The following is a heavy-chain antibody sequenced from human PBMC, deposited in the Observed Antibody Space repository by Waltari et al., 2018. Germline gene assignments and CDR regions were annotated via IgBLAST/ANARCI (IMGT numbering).Heavy chain of an antibody. D-gene: IGHD1-1*01. V-gene: IGHV4-34*02. CDR2: TTDSERT. J-gene: IGHJ4*02. Sequence: VQLQQWGAGLLKPSATLSLTCPVYGGSFRGYYWSWIRQPPGKGLEWIGKTTDSERTKDNPSLKSRISISVDTSKNQFSLTVFSVTAADAAVYYCARGDGTGKYGYWGQGTRVTVSS. CDR3: ARGDGTGKYGY. CDR1: GGSFRGYY.